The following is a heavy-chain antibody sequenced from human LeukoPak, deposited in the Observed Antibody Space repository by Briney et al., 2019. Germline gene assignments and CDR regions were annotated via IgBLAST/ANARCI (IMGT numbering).Heavy chain of an antibody. Sequence: ASVKVSCKASGYTFTSYGISWVRQAPGQGLEWMGWISAYNGNTNYAQKLQGRVTMTTDTSTSTAYMELRSLRSDDTDVYYCARSTAMVYYFDYWGQGTLVTVSS. CDR1: GYTFTSYG. J-gene: IGHJ4*02. CDR2: ISAYNGNT. V-gene: IGHV1-18*01. CDR3: ARSTAMVYYFDY. D-gene: IGHD5-18*01.